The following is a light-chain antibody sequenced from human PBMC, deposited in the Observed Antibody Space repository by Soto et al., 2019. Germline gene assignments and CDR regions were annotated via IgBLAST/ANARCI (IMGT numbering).Light chain of an antibody. CDR1: RDVYINA. Sequence: VVLTQSPATLSLSPGEPATRSCRASRDVYINALAWYQQKPGRTPTLLIYGASTRATGIPDRFSATGSGTEFSLTISSVEPEDFAVYYCQQYGASPFTFGPGTRVEI. V-gene: IGKV3-20*01. CDR3: QQYGASPFT. CDR2: GAS. J-gene: IGKJ3*01.